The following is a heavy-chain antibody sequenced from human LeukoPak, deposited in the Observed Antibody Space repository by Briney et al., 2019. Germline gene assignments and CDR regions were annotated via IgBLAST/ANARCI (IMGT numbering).Heavy chain of an antibody. CDR2: IRGSGGA. CDR3: SRDPNGDYVGAFDM. CDR1: GIIFGNYG. V-gene: IGHV3-23*01. D-gene: IGHD4-17*01. J-gene: IGHJ3*02. Sequence: SGGSLRLSCAASGIIFGNYGMTWVRQAPGKGLEWVSSIRGSGGADYAESVKGRFSISRDNSKNALFLQMSSLRAEDSGLYYCSRDPNGDYVGAFDMWGPGTMVTVSS.